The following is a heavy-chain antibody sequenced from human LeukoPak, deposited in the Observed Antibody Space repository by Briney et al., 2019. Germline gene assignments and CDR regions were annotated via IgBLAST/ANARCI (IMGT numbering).Heavy chain of an antibody. D-gene: IGHD6-13*01. CDR1: GYSFTSYG. CDR2: ISAYNSNT. CDR3: ARAAGGGYFDF. V-gene: IGHV1-18*01. Sequence: ASVKVSCKASGYSFTSYGISWVRQAPGQGLEWMGWISAYNSNTNYAQNLQGRVTMTTDTSTSTVYLDLRSLRSDDTAVYYCARAAGGGYFDFWGQGALVTVSS. J-gene: IGHJ4*02.